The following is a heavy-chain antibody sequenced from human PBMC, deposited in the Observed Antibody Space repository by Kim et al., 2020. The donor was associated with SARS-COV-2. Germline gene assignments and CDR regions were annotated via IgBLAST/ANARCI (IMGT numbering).Heavy chain of an antibody. V-gene: IGHV1-2*06. CDR2: INPNSGGT. J-gene: IGHJ6*02. CDR1: GYTFTGYY. CDR3: ARDNIWSSSSSFYYYYGMDV. Sequence: ASVKVSCKASGYTFTGYYMHWVRQAPGQGLEWMGRINPNSGGTNYAQKFQGRVTMTRDTSISTAYMELSRLRSDDTAVYYCARDNIWSSSSSFYYYYGMDVWGQGTTVTVSS. D-gene: IGHD6-6*01.